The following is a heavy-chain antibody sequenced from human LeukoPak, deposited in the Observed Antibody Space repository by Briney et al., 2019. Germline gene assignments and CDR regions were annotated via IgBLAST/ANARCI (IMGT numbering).Heavy chain of an antibody. CDR3: ARGGIPDY. D-gene: IGHD2-21*01. CDR1: GGSISSGSYY. CDR2: IYTSGST. V-gene: IGHV4-61*02. Sequence: SQTLSLTCTVSGGSISSGSYYWSWIRQPAGKGLEWIGRIYTSGSTNYNPSLKSRVTILVDTSRNQFSLKLSSVTAADTALYYCARGGIPDYWGQGILVTVSS. J-gene: IGHJ4*02.